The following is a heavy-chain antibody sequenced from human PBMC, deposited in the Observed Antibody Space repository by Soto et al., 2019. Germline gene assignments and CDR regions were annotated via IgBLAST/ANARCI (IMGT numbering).Heavy chain of an antibody. V-gene: IGHV3-23*01. J-gene: IGHJ4*02. D-gene: IGHD6-19*01. CDR1: GFTFSSYA. Sequence: EVQLLESGGGLVQPGGSLRLSCAASGFTFSSYAMSWVRQAPGKGLEWVSAISGSGGSTYYADSVKGRFTISRDNSKTTLYLQMNSMRAEDTAVYYCAKVKYDQWLTPSDYWGQGTLVTVSS. CDR2: ISGSGGST. CDR3: AKVKYDQWLTPSDY.